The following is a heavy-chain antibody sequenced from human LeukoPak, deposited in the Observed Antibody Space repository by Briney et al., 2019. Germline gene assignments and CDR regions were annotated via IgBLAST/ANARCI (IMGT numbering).Heavy chain of an antibody. J-gene: IGHJ4*02. CDR2: IYYSGST. V-gene: IGHV4-59*01. Sequence: PSETLSLTCTGSGGSISSYYWSWIRQPPGKGLEWLGYIYYSGSTNYNPSLKSRVTISVDTSKNQFSLKLSSVTAADTAVYYCARGGPWFGELRGYFDYWGQGTLVTVSS. D-gene: IGHD3-10*01. CDR3: ARGGPWFGELRGYFDY. CDR1: GGSISSYY.